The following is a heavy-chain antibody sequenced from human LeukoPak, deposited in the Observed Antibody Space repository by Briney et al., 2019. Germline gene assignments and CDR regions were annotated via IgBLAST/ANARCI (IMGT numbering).Heavy chain of an antibody. CDR2: IYYSGST. Sequence: SETLSLTCAVYGGSFSGYYWGWIRQSPTKGLEWIGSIYYSGSTHYNPSLKSRVTISVDTSKNQFSLKLSSVTAADTAVYYCARASTLYCSGGTCYFDNWGQGTLVTVSS. CDR3: ARASTLYCSGGTCYFDN. CDR1: GGSFSGYY. V-gene: IGHV4-34*01. J-gene: IGHJ4*02. D-gene: IGHD2-15*01.